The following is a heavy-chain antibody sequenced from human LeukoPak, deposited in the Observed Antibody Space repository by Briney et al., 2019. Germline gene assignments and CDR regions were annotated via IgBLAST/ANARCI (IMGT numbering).Heavy chain of an antibody. D-gene: IGHD3-16*01. Sequence: ASVRVSCKVSGYTLTELSMHWVRQAPGKGLEWMGGFDPEDGETIYAQKFQGRVTMTEDTSTDTAYMELSSLRSEDTAVYYCATEFTLAYDYVWGSGKYWGQGTLVTVSS. V-gene: IGHV1-24*01. J-gene: IGHJ4*02. CDR2: FDPEDGET. CDR1: GYTLTELS. CDR3: ATEFTLAYDYVWGSGKY.